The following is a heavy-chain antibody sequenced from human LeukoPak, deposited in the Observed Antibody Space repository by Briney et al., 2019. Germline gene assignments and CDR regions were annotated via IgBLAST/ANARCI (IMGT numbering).Heavy chain of an antibody. V-gene: IGHV3-11*05. CDR2: ISPSSSFA. CDR1: GFIFSDYY. D-gene: IGHD3-22*01. CDR3: ARDDSSGSHFDS. J-gene: IGHJ4*02. Sequence: GGSLRLSCVPSGFIFSDYYMSWLRQAPGKGLEWISYISPSSSFANYADSIKGRFTTSRDNAKNSLFLHMNSLGAEDTAMYYCARDDSSGSHFDSWGQGTLVTVSS.